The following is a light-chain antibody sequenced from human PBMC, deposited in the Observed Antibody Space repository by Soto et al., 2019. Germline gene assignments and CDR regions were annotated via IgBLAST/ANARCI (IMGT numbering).Light chain of an antibody. Sequence: DIVMTKYPDSLAVSLGERATINCKSSQRVLYSSNNKNYLAGYQQRPGQPPKLLIYWASTRESGVPDRFSGSGSVTDFTLTITSLQSEDVAVYYCQQDESTPPTFGQGTKLEIK. CDR3: QQDESTPPT. V-gene: IGKV4-1*01. J-gene: IGKJ2*01. CDR1: QRVLYSSNNKNY. CDR2: WAS.